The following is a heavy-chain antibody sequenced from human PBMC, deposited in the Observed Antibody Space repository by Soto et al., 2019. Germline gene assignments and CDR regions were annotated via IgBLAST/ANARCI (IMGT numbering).Heavy chain of an antibody. CDR2: ISSNGRST. D-gene: IGHD2-8*01. CDR3: ARDRCTNGVCYAPSDY. J-gene: IGHJ4*02. CDR1: GFTFSTYA. V-gene: IGHV3-64*01. Sequence: GGSLRLSCATSGFTFSTYAMHWVRQAPGKGLEYVSAISSNGRSTYYANSVKGRFTISRDNSKNTLYLQMDSLRVEDMAVYYCARDRCTNGVCYAPSDYWGQGTLVTVSS.